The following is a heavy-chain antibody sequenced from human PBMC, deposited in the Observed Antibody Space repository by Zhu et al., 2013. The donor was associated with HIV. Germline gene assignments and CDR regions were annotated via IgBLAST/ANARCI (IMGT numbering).Heavy chain of an antibody. D-gene: IGHD4-17*01. CDR2: INPNSGDT. Sequence: MHWVRQAPGQGLEWMGWINPNSGDTNYAQKFQGRVTMTRDTSISTAYMELSSLRSEDTAVYYCARGMTTVTTNWYFDLWGLAPWSLSPQ. J-gene: IGHJ2*01. V-gene: IGHV1-2*02. CDR3: ARGMTTVTTNWYFDL.